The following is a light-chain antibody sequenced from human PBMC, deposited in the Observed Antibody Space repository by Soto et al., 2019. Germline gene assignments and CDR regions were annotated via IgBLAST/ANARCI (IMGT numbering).Light chain of an antibody. CDR1: QSLNSNF. Sequence: EIVLTQSPGTLSLSPGERATLSCRASQSLNSNFLVWYQQKPGQAPRLLIYGGSSRATGIPVRFSGSGSETDFTLTITRLEPEDFAVYYCQQYSSSRTFGQGTKVDIK. CDR3: QQYSSSRT. J-gene: IGKJ1*01. CDR2: GGS. V-gene: IGKV3-20*01.